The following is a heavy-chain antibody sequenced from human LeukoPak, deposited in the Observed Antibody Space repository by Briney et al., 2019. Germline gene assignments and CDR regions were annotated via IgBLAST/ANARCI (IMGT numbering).Heavy chain of an antibody. CDR3: ATCRLTTAIKGLYYYYYYMDV. D-gene: IGHD4-17*01. V-gene: IGHV1-69*06. CDR2: IIPIFGTA. Sequence: SVKVSCKASGYTFTGYYMHWVRQAPGQGLEWMGGIIPIFGTANYAQKFQGRVTITADKSTSTAYMELSSLRSEDTAVYYCATCRLTTAIKGLYYYYYYMDVWGKGTTVTVSS. CDR1: GYTFTGYY. J-gene: IGHJ6*03.